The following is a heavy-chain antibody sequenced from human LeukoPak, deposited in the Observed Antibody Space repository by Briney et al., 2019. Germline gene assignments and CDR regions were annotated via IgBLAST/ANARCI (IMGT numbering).Heavy chain of an antibody. CDR1: GYTFTSYD. J-gene: IGHJ4*02. Sequence: ASVKVSCKASGYTFTSYDFNWVRQATGQGREWMGWVSPNSGDTGYAQKFQDRVTMTRNTSISTAYMELSRLRSDDTALYYCARGPPNWGYDYWGPGTLVTVSS. V-gene: IGHV1-8*01. CDR2: VSPNSGDT. CDR3: ARGPPNWGYDY. D-gene: IGHD7-27*01.